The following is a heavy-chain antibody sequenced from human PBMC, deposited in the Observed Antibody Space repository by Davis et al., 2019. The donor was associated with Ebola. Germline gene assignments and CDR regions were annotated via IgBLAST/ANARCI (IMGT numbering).Heavy chain of an antibody. D-gene: IGHD3-10*01. CDR2: INAGNGNT. CDR3: AREGGLVRGVVITWKYGMDV. V-gene: IGHV1-3*01. Sequence: ASVKVSCKASGYTFTNYAIHWVRQAPGQRLEWMGWINAGNGNTKYSQKFQARVTITRDTSASTVYMELSSLRTEDTAVYYCAREGGLVRGVVITWKYGMDVWGQGTTVTVSS. CDR1: GYTFTNYA. J-gene: IGHJ6*02.